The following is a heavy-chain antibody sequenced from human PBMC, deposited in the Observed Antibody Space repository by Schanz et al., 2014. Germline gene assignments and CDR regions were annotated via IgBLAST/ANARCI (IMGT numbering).Heavy chain of an antibody. CDR3: ARGFDVWDR. V-gene: IGHV1-18*01. CDR2: ISTFRNEDT. J-gene: IGHJ4*02. CDR1: GYAFTTYG. Sequence: QVHLVQSGAEVHKPGASVRVSCKVSGYAFTTYGISWVRQAPGQGPEFMGWISTFRNEDTNSAQGFQGRLAMTTDTATSTAYMELRSLRSDDTAVYYCARGFDVWDRWGQGTLVIVSS. D-gene: IGHD3-3*01.